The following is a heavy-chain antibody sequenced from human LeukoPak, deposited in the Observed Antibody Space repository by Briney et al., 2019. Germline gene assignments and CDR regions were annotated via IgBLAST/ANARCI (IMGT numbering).Heavy chain of an antibody. Sequence: GGSMRLSCAASGFTFSSYAMHWVRQAPGKGLEWVAVISYDGSNKYYADSVKGRFTISRDNSKNTLYLQMNSLRAEDTAVYYCARGSPQQLWPHHDDYWGQGTLVTVSS. J-gene: IGHJ4*02. CDR3: ARGSPQQLWPHHDDY. CDR2: ISYDGSNK. CDR1: GFTFSSYA. D-gene: IGHD5-18*01. V-gene: IGHV3-30*04.